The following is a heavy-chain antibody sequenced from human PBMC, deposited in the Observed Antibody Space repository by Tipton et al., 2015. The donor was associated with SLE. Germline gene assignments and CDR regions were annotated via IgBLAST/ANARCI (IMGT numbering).Heavy chain of an antibody. CDR2: IHTSGVT. J-gene: IGHJ4*02. Sequence: TLSLTCTVSGDSISSGTYYGSWIRQPAGKGLEWIGHIHTSGVTNSNPSLKRRVTITVDTSKNQISLKLNSLTAADTAVYYCARDLSGAYGSGSYGLHYWGQGTLVTVSS. V-gene: IGHV4-61*09. CDR3: ARDLSGAYGSGSYGLHY. CDR1: GDSISSGTYY. D-gene: IGHD3-10*01.